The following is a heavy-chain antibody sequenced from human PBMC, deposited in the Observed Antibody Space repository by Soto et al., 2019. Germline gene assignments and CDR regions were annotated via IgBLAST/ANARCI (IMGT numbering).Heavy chain of an antibody. CDR2: ISSSSSYI. CDR1: GFTFSSYS. V-gene: IGHV3-21*01. D-gene: IGHD2-15*01. Sequence: GGSLRLSCAASGFTFSSYSMNWVRQAPGKGLEWVSSISSSSSYIYYADSVKGRFTISRDNAKNSLYLQMNSLRAEDTAVDYCARGGRGYRYCSGGSCWIFDYWGQGTLVTVSS. CDR3: ARGGRGYRYCSGGSCWIFDY. J-gene: IGHJ4*02.